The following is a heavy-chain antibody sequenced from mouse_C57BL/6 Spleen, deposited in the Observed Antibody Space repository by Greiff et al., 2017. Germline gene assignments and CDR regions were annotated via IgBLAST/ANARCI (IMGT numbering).Heavy chain of an antibody. Sequence: VQLQQSGAELVKPGASVKLSCTASGFNITDYYMHWVKQRTEQGLEWIGRIDPEDGETKYAPKFQGKATITAETSSNTAYLQLSSLTSEDTAVYDGDRCGTTVVEHRWGQGTTLTVSS. V-gene: IGHV14-2*01. J-gene: IGHJ2*01. CDR1: GFNITDYY. D-gene: IGHD1-1*01. CDR3: DRCGTTVVEHR. CDR2: IDPEDGET.